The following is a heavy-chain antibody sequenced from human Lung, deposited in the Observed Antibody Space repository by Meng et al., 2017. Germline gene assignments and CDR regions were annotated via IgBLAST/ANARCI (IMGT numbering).Heavy chain of an antibody. CDR2: INHSGST. J-gene: IGHJ4*02. CDR3: ARGPTTMAHDFDY. D-gene: IGHD4-11*01. CDR1: GGSFSDYY. V-gene: IGHV4-34*01. Sequence: QVQLRQLGAGLLKPSETLSLTCVVSGGSFSDYYWSWIRQPPGKGLEWIGEINHSGSTNYNPSLESRATISVDTSQNNLSLKLSSVTAADSAVYYCARGPTTMAHDFDYWGQGTLSPSPQ.